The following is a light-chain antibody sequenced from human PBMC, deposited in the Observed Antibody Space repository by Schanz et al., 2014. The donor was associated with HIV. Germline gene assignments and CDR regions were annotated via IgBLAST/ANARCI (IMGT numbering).Light chain of an antibody. J-gene: IGKJ2*01. CDR2: QAS. CDR1: QTIGRL. V-gene: IGKV1-5*03. Sequence: IQMTQSPSTVSTSVGDRVTITCRASQTIGRLLAWYQQKPGRAPKLLIYQASILETGVPSRFSGSGSGTSFTLTITSLQPADFATYYCQQCVTYPYTFGQGTTLDIK. CDR3: QQCVTYPYT.